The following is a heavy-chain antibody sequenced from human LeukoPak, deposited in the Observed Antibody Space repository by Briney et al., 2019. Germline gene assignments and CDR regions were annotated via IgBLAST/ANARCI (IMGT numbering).Heavy chain of an antibody. V-gene: IGHV3-21*01. Sequence: PGGSLRLSWVASGFFFSTYSMNWVRQAPGKGLEWVSSISSSSTYIYYADSVKGRFTISRDNAKNSLYLQMNSLRAEDTAVYYCARDLPQMDYWGQGTLVTVSS. CDR3: ARDLPQMDY. CDR1: GFFFSTYS. CDR2: ISSSSTYI. J-gene: IGHJ4*02. D-gene: IGHD5-24*01.